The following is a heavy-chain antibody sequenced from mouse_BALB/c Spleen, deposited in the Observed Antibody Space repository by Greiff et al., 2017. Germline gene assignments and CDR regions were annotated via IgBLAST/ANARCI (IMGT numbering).Heavy chain of an antibody. J-gene: IGHJ4*01. CDR1: GYSITSGYY. CDR2: ISYDGST. CDR3: ARAGNRYDDMDY. Sequence: EVKLQESGPGLVKPSQSLSLSCSVTGYSITSGYYWNWIRQFPGNKLEWMGYISYDGSTNYNPPLKNRISITRDTSKNQMFLKLNSVTTEDTATYCSARAGNRYDDMDYWGQGTSVTVSS. D-gene: IGHD2-14*01. V-gene: IGHV3-6*02.